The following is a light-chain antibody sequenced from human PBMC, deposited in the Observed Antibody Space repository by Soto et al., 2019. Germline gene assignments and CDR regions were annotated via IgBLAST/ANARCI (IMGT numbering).Light chain of an antibody. Sequence: EIVLTQSPATLSLSPGERATLSCRASQSVSTYLAWYQQKPGQAPRLLIYDASSRATGIPARFSGSGSGTDFTLTISILESEDFAVYYCQQRSNWPLTFGPGTKVDIK. CDR2: DAS. J-gene: IGKJ3*01. CDR3: QQRSNWPLT. CDR1: QSVSTY. V-gene: IGKV3-11*01.